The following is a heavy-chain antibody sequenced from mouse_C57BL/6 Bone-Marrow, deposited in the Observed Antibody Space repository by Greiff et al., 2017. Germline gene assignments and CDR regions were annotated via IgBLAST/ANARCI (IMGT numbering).Heavy chain of an antibody. J-gene: IGHJ2*01. CDR1: GYTFTDYY. Sequence: VQLQQSGPVLVKPGASVKMSCKASGYTFTDYYMNWVKQSHGKSLEWIGVINPYNGGTSYNQKFKGKATLTVDKSSSTAYMELNSLTSEDSAVYYCARTILRSFDYWGQGTTLTVSS. V-gene: IGHV1-19*01. CDR3: ARTILRSFDY. CDR2: INPYNGGT. D-gene: IGHD1-1*01.